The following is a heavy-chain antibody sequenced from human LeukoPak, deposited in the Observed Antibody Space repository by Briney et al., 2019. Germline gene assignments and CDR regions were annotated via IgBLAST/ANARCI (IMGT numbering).Heavy chain of an antibody. CDR2: ITATSSST. Sequence: PGGSLRLSCAASGFTFSSYAMHWVRQAPGKGLEWVSAITATSSSTHDADSVKGRFTISRDNSKNTLYLQMNSLRSDDTALYYCAKDQWLVLNYWGQGTLVTVSS. J-gene: IGHJ4*02. CDR1: GFTFSSYA. V-gene: IGHV3-23*01. CDR3: AKDQWLVLNY. D-gene: IGHD6-19*01.